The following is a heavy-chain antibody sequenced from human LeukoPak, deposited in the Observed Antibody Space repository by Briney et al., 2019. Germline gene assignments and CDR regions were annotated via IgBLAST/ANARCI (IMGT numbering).Heavy chain of an antibody. CDR2: IYYSGST. D-gene: IGHD6-6*01. Sequence: PSETLSLTCTVSGGSISSSSYYWGWIRQPPGKGLEWIGSIYYSGSTYYNPSLKSRVTISVDTSKNQFSLKLSSVTAADTAVYYCARDRWSSSSGDAFDIWGQGTMVTVSS. J-gene: IGHJ3*02. CDR1: GGSISSSSYY. V-gene: IGHV4-39*07. CDR3: ARDRWSSSSGDAFDI.